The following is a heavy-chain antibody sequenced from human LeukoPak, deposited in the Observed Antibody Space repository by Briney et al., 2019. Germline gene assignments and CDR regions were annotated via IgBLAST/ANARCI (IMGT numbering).Heavy chain of an antibody. V-gene: IGHV4-34*01. CDR2: IDHSGRT. CDR1: GGSFSGYY. J-gene: IGHJ4*02. Sequence: SETLSLTCAVYGGSFSGYYWSWIRQPPGKGLEWIGEIDHSGRTNSNASLKSRVTLSVDMSKNQFSLRLSSVTAADTAVYYCARGYSGYDYVHWGQGTLVTVSS. D-gene: IGHD5-12*01. CDR3: ARGYSGYDYVH.